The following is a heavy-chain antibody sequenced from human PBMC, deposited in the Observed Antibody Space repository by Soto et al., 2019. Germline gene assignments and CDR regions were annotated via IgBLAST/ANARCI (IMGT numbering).Heavy chain of an antibody. J-gene: IGHJ5*02. CDR2: ISYDGSNK. D-gene: IGHD5-12*01. V-gene: IGHV3-30*18. Sequence: SLRLSCAASGFTFSSYGMHWVRQAPGKGLEWVAVISYDGSNKYYADSVKGRFTISRDNSKNTLYLQMKSLRAEDTAVYYCAKDGGYNSFSVWFDPWGQGTLVTVSS. CDR3: AKDGGYNSFSVWFDP. CDR1: GFTFSSYG.